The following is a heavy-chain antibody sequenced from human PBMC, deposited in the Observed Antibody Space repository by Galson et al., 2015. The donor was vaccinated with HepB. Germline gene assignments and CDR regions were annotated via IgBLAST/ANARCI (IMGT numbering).Heavy chain of an antibody. J-gene: IGHJ6*03. V-gene: IGHV3-7*03. CDR2: IKEDGSEK. CDR1: GFIFSRYW. Sequence: SLRLSCAASGFIFSRYWMTWVRQAPGKGLEWVANIKEDGSEKYYVDSVRGRFTISRDNAENSLYLQMNSLRADDTAVYYCARVPFYSHFLSRYYYLDVWGKGTTVTF. D-gene: IGHD4-11*01. CDR3: ARVPFYSHFLSRYYYLDV.